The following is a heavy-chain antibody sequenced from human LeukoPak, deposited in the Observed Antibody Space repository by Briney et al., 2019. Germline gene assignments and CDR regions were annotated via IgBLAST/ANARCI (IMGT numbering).Heavy chain of an antibody. V-gene: IGHV3-30*02. CDR1: GFPVYSHR. CDR3: TYMGEYASGSYLFDI. J-gene: IGHJ3*02. Sequence: GGSLRLSCAACGFPVYSHRMHWVRQAPGRGLEWVSYISYEGSIKQYADSVKGRFTISIDNSKNTLYLDMNSMRVEDTAVYHCTYMGEYASGSYLFDIWGRGIMVTVSS. CDR2: ISYEGSIK. D-gene: IGHD3-10*01.